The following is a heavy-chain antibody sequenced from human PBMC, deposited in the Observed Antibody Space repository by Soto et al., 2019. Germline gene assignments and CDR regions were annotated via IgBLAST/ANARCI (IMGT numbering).Heavy chain of an antibody. CDR1: GGSISSGGSY. Sequence: QVQLQESGPGLVKPSQTLSLTCTVSGGSISSGGSYWSWIRQHPGKGLEWIGYIYYSGTTYYNPSLKGRVTMSVDPSNNQFSLKLTSVTPADTAVYYCAREPRVAAAGLFDYWGQGTLVTVSS. D-gene: IGHD6-13*01. J-gene: IGHJ4*02. CDR3: AREPRVAAAGLFDY. V-gene: IGHV4-31*03. CDR2: IYYSGTT.